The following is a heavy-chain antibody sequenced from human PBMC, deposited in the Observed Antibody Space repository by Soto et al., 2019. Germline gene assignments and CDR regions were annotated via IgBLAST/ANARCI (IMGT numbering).Heavy chain of an antibody. D-gene: IGHD2-2*01. J-gene: IGHJ5*02. V-gene: IGHV3-15*01. CDR1: GFTFSNAW. Sequence: GGSLRLSCAASGFTFSNAWMSWVRQAPGKGLEWVGRIKSKTDGGTTDYAAPVKGRFTISRDDSKNTLYLQMTSLKTEDTAVYYCTTEGSSVVPAAIHWFDPWGQGTLVTVSS. CDR3: TTEGSSVVPAAIHWFDP. CDR2: IKSKTDGGTT.